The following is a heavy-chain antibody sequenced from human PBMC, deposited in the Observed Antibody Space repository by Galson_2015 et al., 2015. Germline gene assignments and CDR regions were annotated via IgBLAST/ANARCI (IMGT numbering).Heavy chain of an antibody. V-gene: IGHV3-48*02. CDR2: ISSSSSTI. Sequence: SLRLSCAASGFTFSSYRMNWVRQAPGKGLEWVSYISSSSSTIYYADSVKGRFTISRDNAKNSLYLQMNSLRDEDTAVYYCARDLYYYDSSGYYQNPIYYYYGMDVWGQGTTVTVSS. J-gene: IGHJ6*02. D-gene: IGHD3-22*01. CDR1: GFTFSSYR. CDR3: ARDLYYYDSSGYYQNPIYYYYGMDV.